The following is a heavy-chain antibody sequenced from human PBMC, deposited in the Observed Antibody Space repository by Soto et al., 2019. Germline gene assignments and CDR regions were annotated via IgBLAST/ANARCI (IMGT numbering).Heavy chain of an antibody. J-gene: IGHJ5*02. CDR1: GYTFTGYY. Sequence: QVQLVQSGAEVKKPGASVKVSCKASGYTFTGYYMHWVRQAPGQGLEWMGWINPNRGGTNYAQKLQGWVTMTRDTSISTAYMELSRLRSDDTAVYYCAREIVGATNWFDPWGQGTLVTVSS. CDR2: INPNRGGT. CDR3: AREIVGATNWFDP. D-gene: IGHD1-26*01. V-gene: IGHV1-2*04.